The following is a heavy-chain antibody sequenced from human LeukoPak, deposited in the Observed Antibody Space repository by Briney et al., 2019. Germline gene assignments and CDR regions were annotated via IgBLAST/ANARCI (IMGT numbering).Heavy chain of an antibody. Sequence: GGSLRLSCAVSGFTFSSYAMGWVRQAPGKGLNWVSAISGSGGSTYYADSVKGRFTISRDNSKQPLYLQVNSLRAEDTAVYYCAKASHYDNSGYQYYFDYWGQGTLVTVSS. D-gene: IGHD3-22*01. V-gene: IGHV3-23*01. CDR3: AKASHYDNSGYQYYFDY. J-gene: IGHJ4*02. CDR2: ISGSGGST. CDR1: GFTFSSYA.